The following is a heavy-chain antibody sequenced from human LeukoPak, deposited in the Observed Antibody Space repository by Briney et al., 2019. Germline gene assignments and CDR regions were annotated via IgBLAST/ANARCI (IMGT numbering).Heavy chain of an antibody. Sequence: GGSLRLSCAASGFTFSSYSMNWVRQAPGKGLEWVSSISSSRSYIYYADSMKGRFTISRDNAKNSLYLQMNSLRAEDTAVYYCARGQYSSGWYDFDYWGQGTLVTVSS. V-gene: IGHV3-21*01. CDR1: GFTFSSYS. D-gene: IGHD6-19*01. CDR2: ISSSRSYI. CDR3: ARGQYSSGWYDFDY. J-gene: IGHJ4*02.